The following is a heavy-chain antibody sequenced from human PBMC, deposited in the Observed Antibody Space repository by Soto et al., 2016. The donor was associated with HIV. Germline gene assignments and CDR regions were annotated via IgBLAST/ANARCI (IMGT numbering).Heavy chain of an antibody. Sequence: EVQLVESGGVVVQPGGSLRLSCAASGFTFDDYAMHWVRQAPGKGLEWVSLISWDGGSTYYADSVKGRFTISRDNSKNSLYLQMNSLRAEDTALYYCAKGGSYTIFGVVTSAGDFGYWGQGTLVTVSS. CDR1: GFTFDDYA. V-gene: IGHV3-43D*04. CDR2: ISWDGGST. J-gene: IGHJ4*02. CDR3: AKGGSYTIFGVVTSAGDFGY. D-gene: IGHD3-3*01.